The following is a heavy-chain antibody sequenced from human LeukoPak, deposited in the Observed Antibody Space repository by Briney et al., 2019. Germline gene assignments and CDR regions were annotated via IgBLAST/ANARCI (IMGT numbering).Heavy chain of an antibody. Sequence: GGSLRLSCAASGFTFSSYEMNWVRQAPGKGLEWDSYISSSGSTIYYTDPVKGRFTISRDNAKNSLYLQMNSLRAEDTAVYYCARAQELLWFGELRALDYWGQGTLVTVSS. J-gene: IGHJ4*02. CDR1: GFTFSSYE. CDR2: ISSSGSTI. D-gene: IGHD3-10*01. V-gene: IGHV3-48*03. CDR3: ARAQELLWFGELRALDY.